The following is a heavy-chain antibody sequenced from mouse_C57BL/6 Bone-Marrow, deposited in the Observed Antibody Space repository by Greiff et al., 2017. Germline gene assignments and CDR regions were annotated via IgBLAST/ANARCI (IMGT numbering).Heavy chain of an antibody. CDR3: AREDYYDGSSYDWFAY. Sequence: QVQLQQPGAELVKPGASVKLSCKASGYTFTSYWMHWVKQRPGQGLEWIGMIHPNSGSTNYNAKFKSKATLTVDKSSSTAYMQLSSLTSEDSAVEYCAREDYYDGSSYDWFAYWGQGTLVTVSA. V-gene: IGHV1-64*01. J-gene: IGHJ3*01. CDR2: IHPNSGST. CDR1: GYTFTSYW. D-gene: IGHD1-1*01.